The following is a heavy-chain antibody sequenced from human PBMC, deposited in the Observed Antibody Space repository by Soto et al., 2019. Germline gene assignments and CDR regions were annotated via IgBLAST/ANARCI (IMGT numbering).Heavy chain of an antibody. CDR3: ATGHQLVPRPFDY. CDR2: INSDGTST. D-gene: IGHD6-13*01. Sequence: PGGSLRLSCAASEFTFSSYWMHWVRQAPGKGLVWVSRINSDGTSTSYADSVMGRFTISRDNTKNTLYLQMSSVRADDTAVYYCATGHQLVPRPFDYWGQGTLVTVSS. J-gene: IGHJ4*02. CDR1: EFTFSSYW. V-gene: IGHV3-74*01.